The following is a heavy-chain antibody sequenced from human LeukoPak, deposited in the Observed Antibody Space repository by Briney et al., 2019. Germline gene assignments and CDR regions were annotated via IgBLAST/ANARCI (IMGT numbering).Heavy chain of an antibody. D-gene: IGHD6-13*01. V-gene: IGHV3-48*03. CDR3: AGDQIAAAGIFDY. Sequence: GGSLRLSCAASGFTFSSYEMNWVRQAPGKGLGWVSYISSSGSTIYYADSVKGRFTISRDNAKNSLYLQMNSLRAEDTAVYYCAGDQIAAAGIFDYWGQGTLVTVSS. CDR2: ISSSGSTI. J-gene: IGHJ4*02. CDR1: GFTFSSYE.